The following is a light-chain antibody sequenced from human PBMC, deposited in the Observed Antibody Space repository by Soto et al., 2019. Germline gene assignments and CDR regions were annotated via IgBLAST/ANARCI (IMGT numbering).Light chain of an antibody. Sequence: QSALTQPPSVSGSPGQSVAISCTGTSSDVGSYNRVSWYQPPPGGAPKLMIYEVSNRPSGVPDRFSGSKSGNTASLTISGLQAEDEADYYCNSYTGSSTYVFGTGTKLTVL. J-gene: IGLJ1*01. CDR1: SSDVGSYNR. CDR2: EVS. V-gene: IGLV2-18*02. CDR3: NSYTGSSTYV.